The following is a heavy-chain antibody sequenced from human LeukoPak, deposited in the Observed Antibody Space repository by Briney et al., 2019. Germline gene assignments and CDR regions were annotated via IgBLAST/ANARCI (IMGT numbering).Heavy chain of an antibody. CDR2: IYPGDSDT. CDR1: GYSFTSYW. V-gene: IGHV5-51*01. Sequence: GESLKISCKGSGYSFTSYWIAWVRHMPRKGLEWMGIIYPGDSDTRYSPSFQGQVTISADKSISTAYLQWSSLKASDTAMYYCARRVAAAGVVDYWGQGTLVTVSS. D-gene: IGHD6-13*01. J-gene: IGHJ4*02. CDR3: ARRVAAAGVVDY.